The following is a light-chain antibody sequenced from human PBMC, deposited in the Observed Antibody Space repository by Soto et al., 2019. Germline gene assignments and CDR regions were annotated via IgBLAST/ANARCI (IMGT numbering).Light chain of an antibody. J-gene: IGKJ1*01. Sequence: EIVLTQSPATLSLSPGERATLSCRASQSVTSTFLAWYQQRPGQAPRLLIYGASSRATGIPDRFSGSGSGTDFTLTISRLEPEDIAVYYCQQYSRPPGSFGQGTKVEIK. CDR1: QSVTSTF. CDR2: GAS. CDR3: QQYSRPPGS. V-gene: IGKV3-20*01.